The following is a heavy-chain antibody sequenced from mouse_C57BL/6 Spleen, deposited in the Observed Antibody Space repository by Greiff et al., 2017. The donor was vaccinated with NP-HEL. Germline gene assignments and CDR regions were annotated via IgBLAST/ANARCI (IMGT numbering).Heavy chain of an antibody. V-gene: IGHV1-64*01. J-gene: IGHJ3*01. D-gene: IGHD2-4*01. Sequence: VQLQQPGAELVKPGASVKLSCKASGYTFTSYWMHWVKQRPGQGLEWIGMIHPNSGSTNYNEKFKSKATLTVDKSSSTAYMQLSSLTSEDSAVYYCARDYDYEGWFAYWGQGTLVTVSA. CDR3: ARDYDYEGWFAY. CDR2: IHPNSGST. CDR1: GYTFTSYW.